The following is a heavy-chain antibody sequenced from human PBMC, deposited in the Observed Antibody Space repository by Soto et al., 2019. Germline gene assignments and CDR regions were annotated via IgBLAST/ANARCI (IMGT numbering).Heavy chain of an antibody. J-gene: IGHJ5*02. CDR2: IIPILGIA. Sequence: SVKVSCKASGGTFSSYTISWVRQAPGQGLEWMGRIIPILGIANYAQKFQGRVTITADKSTSTAYMELSSLRSEDTAVYYCARSARYCSSTSCLDENWFDPWGQGTLVTVSS. CDR3: ARSARYCSSTSCLDENWFDP. D-gene: IGHD2-2*01. V-gene: IGHV1-69*02. CDR1: GGTFSSYT.